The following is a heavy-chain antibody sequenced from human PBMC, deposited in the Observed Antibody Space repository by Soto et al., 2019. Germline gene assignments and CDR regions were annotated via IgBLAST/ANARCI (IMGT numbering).Heavy chain of an antibody. CDR2: ISYDGSNK. D-gene: IGHD6-19*01. CDR1: GFTFSSYG. V-gene: IGHV3-30*03. J-gene: IGHJ4*02. CDR3: ALRGLAVAGFVDY. Sequence: QVQLVESGGGVVQPGRSLRLSCAASGFTFSSYGMHWVRQAPGKGLEWVAVISYDGSNKYYADSVKGRFTISRDNSKNTLYLQMNSLRAEDTAVYYCALRGLAVAGFVDYWGQGTLVTVSS.